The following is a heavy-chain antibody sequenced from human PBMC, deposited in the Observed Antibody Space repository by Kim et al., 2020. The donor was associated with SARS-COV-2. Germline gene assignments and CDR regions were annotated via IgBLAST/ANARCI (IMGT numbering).Heavy chain of an antibody. J-gene: IGHJ5*02. D-gene: IGHD5-12*01. CDR2: ISSSSSTI. Sequence: GGSLRLSCAASGFTFSSYSMNWVRQAPGKGLEWVSYISSSSSTIYYADSVKGRFTISRDNAKNSLYLQMNSLRAEDTAVYYCATKGYSGYPWGQGTLVTVSS. V-gene: IGHV3-48*04. CDR1: GFTFSSYS. CDR3: ATKGYSGYP.